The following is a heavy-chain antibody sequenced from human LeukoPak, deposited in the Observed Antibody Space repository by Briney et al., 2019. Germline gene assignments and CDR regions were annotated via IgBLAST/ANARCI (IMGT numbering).Heavy chain of an antibody. V-gene: IGHV4-39*01. CDR3: EGRGGSGWYALIDY. Sequence: PSETLSLTCSLAGRSISRSSYYWGWIRQPPRKGLEGVGSIYYSGNTDYNPYPQSRVTIAVNTSKNPFSLKSMSVTAAAAAVYYGEGRGGSGWYALIDYGGQGNLVPVS. D-gene: IGHD6-19*01. CDR1: GRSISRSSYY. J-gene: IGHJ4*02. CDR2: IYYSGNT.